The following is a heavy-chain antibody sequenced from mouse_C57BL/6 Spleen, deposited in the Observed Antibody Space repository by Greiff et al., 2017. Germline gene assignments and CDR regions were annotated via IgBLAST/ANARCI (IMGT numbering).Heavy chain of an antibody. J-gene: IGHJ2*01. CDR3: ARDRGYYGNFDY. CDR2: ISDGGSYT. V-gene: IGHV5-4*01. D-gene: IGHD2-1*01. Sequence: EVKLEESGGGLVKPGGSLKLSCAASGFTFSSYAMSWVRQTPEKRLEWVATISDGGSYTYYPDNVKGRFTISRDNAKNNLYLQMSHLKSEDTAMYYCARDRGYYGNFDYWGQGTTLTVSS. CDR1: GFTFSSYA.